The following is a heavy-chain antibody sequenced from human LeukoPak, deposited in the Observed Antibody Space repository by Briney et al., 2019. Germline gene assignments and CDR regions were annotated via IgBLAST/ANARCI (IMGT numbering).Heavy chain of an antibody. J-gene: IGHJ4*02. CDR3: ASDYSSSWYLPDY. V-gene: IGHV1-2*02. CDR2: INPKSGGT. Sequence: ASVKVSCKASGYTFTGYYMHWVRQAPGQGREWMGWINPKSGGTNYAQKFQGRATMTRDTSISTAYMELSRLRSDDTAVYFCASDYSSSWYLPDYWGQGTLVTVSS. D-gene: IGHD6-13*01. CDR1: GYTFTGYY.